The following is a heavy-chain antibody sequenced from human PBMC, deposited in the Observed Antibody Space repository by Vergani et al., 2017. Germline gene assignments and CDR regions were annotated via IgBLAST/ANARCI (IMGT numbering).Heavy chain of an antibody. D-gene: IGHD6-13*01. CDR2: ITPIFGTA. J-gene: IGHJ6*03. CDR1: GCTFSSFA. Sequence: QVQLVQSGAEVKKPGSPVKVSCKASGCTFSSFAISWVRPAPGQGLEWMGGITPIFGTANYAQKFQGRVTITADESTSTAYMELSSLRSEETAVYYCAEASSRRWYYNDYMDVWGKGTTVTVSS. V-gene: IGHV1-69*01. CDR3: AEASSRRWYYNDYMDV.